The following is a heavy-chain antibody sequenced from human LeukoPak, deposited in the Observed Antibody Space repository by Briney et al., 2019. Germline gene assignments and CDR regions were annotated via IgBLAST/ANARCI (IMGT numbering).Heavy chain of an antibody. V-gene: IGHV3-21*01. J-gene: IGHJ4*02. Sequence: GGSLRLSCAASGFTFSSYSMNWVRQAPGKGLEWVSSISSSSSYIYYADSVKGRFTISRDNAKNSLYLQMNSLRAEDTAVYYCATSLAAGTRDYWGQGTLVTVSS. CDR1: GFTFSSYS. CDR3: ATSLAAGTRDY. CDR2: ISSSSSYI. D-gene: IGHD6-13*01.